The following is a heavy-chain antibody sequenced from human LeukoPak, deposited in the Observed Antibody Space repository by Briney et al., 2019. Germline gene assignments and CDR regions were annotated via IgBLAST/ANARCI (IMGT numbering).Heavy chain of an antibody. V-gene: IGHV4-39*01. D-gene: IGHD3-22*01. CDR1: GGSISSSSYY. CDR3: ARHVWYYDSSGYYYFDY. CDR2: IYYSGST. J-gene: IGHJ4*02. Sequence: PSETLSLTCTVSGGSISSSSYYWGWIRQPPGKGLEWIGSIYYSGSTYYNPSLKSRVTISADTSKNQFSLKLGSVTAADTAVYYCARHVWYYDSSGYYYFDYWGQGTLVTVSS.